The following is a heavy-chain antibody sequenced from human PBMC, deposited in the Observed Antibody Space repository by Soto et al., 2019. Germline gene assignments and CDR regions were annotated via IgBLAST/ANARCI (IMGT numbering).Heavy chain of an antibody. D-gene: IGHD6-19*01. V-gene: IGHV1-3*05. J-gene: IGHJ4*02. CDR2: INAGNDNT. CDR3: ARSEYTSGWTGY. Sequence: QVQLVQSGAEEKKPGASVKVSCKASGYTFTSYAMHWVRQAPGQRLEWMGWINAGNDNTKYSQKFQGRVTITRDTAASTAYLALSSLRSDDTAVYYCARSEYTSGWTGYWGQGTLVTVSS. CDR1: GYTFTSYA.